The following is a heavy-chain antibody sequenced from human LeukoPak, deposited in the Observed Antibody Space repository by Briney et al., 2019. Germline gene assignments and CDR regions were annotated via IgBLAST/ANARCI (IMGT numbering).Heavy chain of an antibody. D-gene: IGHD5-18*01. V-gene: IGHV4-61*01. CDR3: ARDKAAMAIDY. J-gene: IGHJ4*02. CDR1: GDSVSSGSYY. Sequence: SETLSLTCTVSGDSVSSGSYYWSWIRQPPGKGLEWIGYIYYSGSTNYNPSLRSRVSISADTSKNQFSLKLSSVTAEDTAVYYCARDKAAMAIDYWGQGTLVTVSS. CDR2: IYYSGST.